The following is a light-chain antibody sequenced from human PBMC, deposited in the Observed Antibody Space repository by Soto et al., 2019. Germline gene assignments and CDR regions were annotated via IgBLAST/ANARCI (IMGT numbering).Light chain of an antibody. CDR1: QSIGTW. CDR3: QQYNGYSQT. CDR2: SAS. Sequence: DIQMTQSPSTLSASVGDRVTITCRASQSIGTWLAWYQQKPGKAPILLIYSASSLESGVPSRFSGSGSGTEFNLTISSLQPDDFATYHCQQYNGYSQTFGQGTKVEIK. V-gene: IGKV1-5*03. J-gene: IGKJ1*01.